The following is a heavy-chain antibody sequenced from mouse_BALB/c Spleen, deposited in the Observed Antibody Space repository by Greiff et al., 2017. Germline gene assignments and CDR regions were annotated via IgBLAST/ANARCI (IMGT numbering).Heavy chain of an antibody. J-gene: IGHJ2*01. CDR1: GFTFSSFG. CDR2: ISSGSSTI. V-gene: IGHV5-17*02. CDR3: ARYGYGFDY. Sequence: EVMLVESGGGLVQPGGSRKLSCAASGFTFSSFGMHWVRQAPEKGLEWVAYISSGSSTIYYADTVKGRFTISRDNPKNTLFLQMTSLRSEDTAMYYCARYGYGFDYWGQGTTLTVSS. D-gene: IGHD2-2*01.